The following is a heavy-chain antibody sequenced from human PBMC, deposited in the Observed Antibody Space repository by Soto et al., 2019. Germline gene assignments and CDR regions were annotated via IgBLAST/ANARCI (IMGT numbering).Heavy chain of an antibody. Sequence: VPLVESGGGLIQPGGSLRLSCAASGFTVSNNHMTWVRQAAGKGLELVSFVHGGGSTSYADSVKGRFTISRDNSKNTLYLQMDSLRAEDTAIYYFAGRLTTAASLDYWGRGTLVTVSS. V-gene: IGHV3-53*01. CDR2: VHGGGST. J-gene: IGHJ4*02. CDR1: GFTVSNNH. D-gene: IGHD3-16*01. CDR3: AGRLTTAASLDY.